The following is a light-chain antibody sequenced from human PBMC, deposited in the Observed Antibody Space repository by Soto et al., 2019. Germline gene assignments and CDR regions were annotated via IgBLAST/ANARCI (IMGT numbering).Light chain of an antibody. Sequence: VLTQSSSASASLGSSVKLTCTLSSGHSSYIIAWHHQQPGKAPRYLMKLEGSGSYNKGSGVPDRFSGSSSGADRYLTISNLQFEDEANYYCQTWDSNTRVFGGGTKLTVL. CDR2: LEGSGSY. V-gene: IGLV4-60*02. CDR3: QTWDSNTRV. CDR1: SGHSSYI. J-gene: IGLJ2*01.